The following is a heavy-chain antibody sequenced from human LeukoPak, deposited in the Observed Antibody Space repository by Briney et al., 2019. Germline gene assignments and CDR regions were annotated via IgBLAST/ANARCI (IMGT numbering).Heavy chain of an antibody. CDR1: GGSITSSY. J-gene: IGHJ5*02. Sequence: SSETLSLTCTVSGGSITSSYWSWFRQPSGGELESIGYIYYSGTTKSNPSLESRVTISVDTSKNQFSLKLSSVTAADTAVYYCARDGLPAVDRWFDPWGQGTLVTVSS. CDR3: ARDGLPAVDRWFDP. CDR2: IYYSGTT. V-gene: IGHV4-59*12. D-gene: IGHD3-22*01.